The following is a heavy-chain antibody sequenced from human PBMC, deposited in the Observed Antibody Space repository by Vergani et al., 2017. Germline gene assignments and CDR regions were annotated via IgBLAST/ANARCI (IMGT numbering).Heavy chain of an antibody. J-gene: IGHJ4*02. Sequence: EVQLLESGGGLVQPGGSLRLSCAASGFTFSSYAMSWVRQAAGKGLEWVSAISGSGGSTYYADSVKGRFTISRDNSKNTLYLQMNSLRAEDTAVYYCAKGRVAVPGIDDYWGQGTLVTVSS. CDR2: ISGSGGST. D-gene: IGHD6-19*01. CDR3: AKGRVAVPGIDDY. CDR1: GFTFSSYA. V-gene: IGHV3-23*01.